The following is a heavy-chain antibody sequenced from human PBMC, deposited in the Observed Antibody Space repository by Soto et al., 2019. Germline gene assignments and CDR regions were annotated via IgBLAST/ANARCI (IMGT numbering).Heavy chain of an antibody. CDR1: GGSISSGGYS. V-gene: IGHV4-30-2*01. CDR2: IYHSGST. D-gene: IGHD4-17*01. Sequence: ASETLSLTCAVSGGSISSGGYSWSWIRQPPGKGLEWIGYIYHSGSTYYNPSLKSRVAISVDRSKNQFSLKLSSVTAADTAVYYCARGKPYGGHLDYWGQGTLVTVSS. J-gene: IGHJ4*02. CDR3: ARGKPYGGHLDY.